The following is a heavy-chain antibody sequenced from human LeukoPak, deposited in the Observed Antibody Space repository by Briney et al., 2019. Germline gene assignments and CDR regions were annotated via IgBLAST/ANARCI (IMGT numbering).Heavy chain of an antibody. D-gene: IGHD3-16*02. Sequence: PSETLSLTCTVSGGSISSGSYYWSWIRQPAGKGLEYIGRIYTSGSTNYNPSLKSRVTISVDTSKNQFSLKLSSVAAADTAVYYCARGDYVWGSYRLDWGQGTLVTVSS. CDR1: GGSISSGSYY. J-gene: IGHJ4*02. V-gene: IGHV4-61*02. CDR2: IYTSGST. CDR3: ARGDYVWGSYRLD.